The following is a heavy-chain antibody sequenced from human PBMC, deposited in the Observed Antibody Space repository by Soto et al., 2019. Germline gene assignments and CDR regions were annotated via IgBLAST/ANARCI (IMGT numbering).Heavy chain of an antibody. CDR2: MSHSGGT. CDR3: ARVERGTATTVVDAFDI. CDR1: GGFVSSGSYY. J-gene: IGHJ3*02. D-gene: IGHD1-1*01. V-gene: IGHV4-34*01. Sequence: QVQLQQWGAGLLKPSETLSLTCAVYGGFVSSGSYYWSWIRQPPGKGLEWIGEMSHSGGTHFNPSLKSRVTISVDTSQNQFSLKMSSVTAADSALYYCARVERGTATTVVDAFDIWGPGKMVTDSS.